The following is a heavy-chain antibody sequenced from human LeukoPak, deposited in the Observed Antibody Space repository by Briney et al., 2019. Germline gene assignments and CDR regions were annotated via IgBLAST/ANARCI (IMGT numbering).Heavy chain of an antibody. CDR2: ISGSGGST. Sequence: GVSLRLSCAASGFTFSSYAMGWVRQAPGKGLEWVSAISGSGGSTYYADSVKGRFTISRDNSKNTLYLQMNSLRAEDTAVYYCAKDLSRGSGRYFDYWGQGTLVTVSS. V-gene: IGHV3-23*01. J-gene: IGHJ4*02. CDR3: AKDLSRGSGRYFDY. D-gene: IGHD3-10*01. CDR1: GFTFSSYA.